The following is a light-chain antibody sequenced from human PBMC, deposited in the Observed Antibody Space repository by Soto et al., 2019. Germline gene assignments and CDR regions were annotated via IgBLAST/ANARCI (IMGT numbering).Light chain of an antibody. CDR3: QQRSSWPPYT. Sequence: EIVLTQSPATLSLSPGQRATLSCRASQSVSNYLAWYQQKPGQAPRLLIYDASNRAPGIPARFSGSGSGTDFTLTISSLEPEDFAVYYCQQRSSWPPYTFGQGTKLEI. V-gene: IGKV3-11*01. CDR2: DAS. CDR1: QSVSNY. J-gene: IGKJ2*01.